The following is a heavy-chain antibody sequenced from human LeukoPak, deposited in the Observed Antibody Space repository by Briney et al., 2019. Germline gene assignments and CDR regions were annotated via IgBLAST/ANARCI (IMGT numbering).Heavy chain of an antibody. D-gene: IGHD3-16*01. V-gene: IGHV3-30-3*01. CDR3: ARDPVSTGLQINSDY. CDR1: GFTFSSYA. CDR2: MSNDGSNE. Sequence: GGSLRLSCAASGFTFSSYAMHWVRQAPGKGLEWVAVMSNDGSNEYYADSVKGRFTIFRDNSKNTLYLQMNSLGAEDTAVYYCARDPVSTGLQINSDYWGQGTLVTVSS. J-gene: IGHJ4*02.